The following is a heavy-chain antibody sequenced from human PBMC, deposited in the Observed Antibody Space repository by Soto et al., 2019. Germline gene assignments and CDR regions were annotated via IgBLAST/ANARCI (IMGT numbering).Heavy chain of an antibody. Sequence: PSETLSLTCTVSGGSISSYYWSWIRQPPGKGLEWIGYIYYSGSTNYNPSLKSRVTISVDTSKNQFSLKLSSVTAADTAVYYCGGLGDYNQSLAPWGPGTLVPVSS. CDR2: IYYSGST. CDR1: GGSISSYY. D-gene: IGHD3-9*01. V-gene: IGHV4-59*01. CDR3: GGLGDYNQSLAP. J-gene: IGHJ5*02.